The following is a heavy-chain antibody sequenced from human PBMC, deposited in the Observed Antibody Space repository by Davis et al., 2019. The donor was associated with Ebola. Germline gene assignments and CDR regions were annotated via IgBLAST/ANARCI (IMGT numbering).Heavy chain of an antibody. D-gene: IGHD5-24*01. J-gene: IGHJ4*02. CDR2: ISYDGSNK. V-gene: IGHV3-30*04. CDR3: ARGGRDGYNPPFFDY. CDR1: GFTFSSYA. Sequence: GGSLRLSCAASGFTFSSYAMHWVRQAPGKGLEWVAVISYDGSNKYYADSVKGRFTISRDNAKNSLYLQMNSLRAEDTAVYYCARGGRDGYNPPFFDYWGQGTLVTVSS.